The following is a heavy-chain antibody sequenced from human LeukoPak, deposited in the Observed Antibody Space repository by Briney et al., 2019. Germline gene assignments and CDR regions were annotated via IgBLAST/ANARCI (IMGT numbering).Heavy chain of an antibody. CDR1: GGSTSSFY. J-gene: IGHJ3*02. D-gene: IGHD6-13*01. CDR2: IYDSGST. Sequence: PSETLSLTCTVSGGSTSSFYWSWIRQPPGKGLESIGYIYDSGSTNYNPFLKSRVTISVDTSKNQFSLRLSSVTDADTAVYYCARDDGSSSSWYAFDIWGQGTLVTVSS. CDR3: ARDDGSSSSWYAFDI. V-gene: IGHV4-59*12.